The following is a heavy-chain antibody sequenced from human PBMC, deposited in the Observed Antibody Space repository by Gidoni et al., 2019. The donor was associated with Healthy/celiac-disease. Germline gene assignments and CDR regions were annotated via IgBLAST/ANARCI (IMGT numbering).Heavy chain of an antibody. D-gene: IGHD3-3*01. CDR3: ARSREWLFFVY. J-gene: IGHJ4*02. CDR1: GFTVSSNY. Sequence: EVQLVETGGGLIQPGGSLRLSCAASGFTVSSNYMSWVRQAPGKGLEWVSVIYSGGSTYYADSVKGRFTISRDNSKNTLYLQMNSLRAEDTAVYYCARSREWLFFVYWGQGTLVTVSS. CDR2: IYSGGST. V-gene: IGHV3-53*02.